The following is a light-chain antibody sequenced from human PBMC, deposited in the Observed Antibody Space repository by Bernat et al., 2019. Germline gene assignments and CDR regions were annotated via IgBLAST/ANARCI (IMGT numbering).Light chain of an antibody. J-gene: IGLJ3*02. CDR2: EVT. CDR3: CSYAGGTTLWL. CDR1: SSDVGIYNL. V-gene: IGLV2-23*02. Sequence: QSALTQPASVSGSPGQSITIPCTGTSSDVGIYNLVSWYQQHPGKAPKLLIYEVTKRPSGVSNRLSGSKSGNTASLTISGLQAEDEADYYCCSYAGGTTLWLFGGGTKLTGL.